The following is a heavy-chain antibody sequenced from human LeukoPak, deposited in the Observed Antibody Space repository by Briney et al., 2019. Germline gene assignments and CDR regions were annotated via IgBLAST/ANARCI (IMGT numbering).Heavy chain of an antibody. Sequence: GGSLRLSCAASGFTFSSYAMSWVRQAPGRGLEWVSAISGSGGSTYYADSVRGRFTLSRDNSKNTVYLQMNSLRAEDTAVYYCAKDSVGVAGPDYWGQGTLVTVSS. V-gene: IGHV3-23*01. CDR1: GFTFSSYA. D-gene: IGHD6-19*01. J-gene: IGHJ4*02. CDR3: AKDSVGVAGPDY. CDR2: ISGSGGST.